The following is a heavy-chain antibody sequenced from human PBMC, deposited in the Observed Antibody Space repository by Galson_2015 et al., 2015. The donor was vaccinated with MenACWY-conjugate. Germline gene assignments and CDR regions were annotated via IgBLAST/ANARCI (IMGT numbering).Heavy chain of an antibody. Sequence: YNGNTNYAQKLQGRVTMTTDTSTSTAYMELRSLRSDDTAVYYCARAGPTIFGVVIIGEIDYWGQGTLVTVSS. D-gene: IGHD3-3*01. V-gene: IGHV1-18*01. CDR3: ARAGPTIFGVVIIGEIDY. J-gene: IGHJ4*02. CDR2: YNGNT.